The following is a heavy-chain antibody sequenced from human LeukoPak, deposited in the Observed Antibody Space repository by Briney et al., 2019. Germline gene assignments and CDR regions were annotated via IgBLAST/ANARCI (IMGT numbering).Heavy chain of an antibody. D-gene: IGHD5-18*01. V-gene: IGHV1-69*13. Sequence: ASVKVSCKASGGTFSSYAISWVRQAPGQGLEWMGGINPIFGTANYAQKFQGRVTITADESTSTAYMELSSLRSEDTAVYYCARGDTAMVTKFDYWGQGTLVTVSS. CDR3: ARGDTAMVTKFDY. J-gene: IGHJ4*02. CDR1: GGTFSSYA. CDR2: INPIFGTA.